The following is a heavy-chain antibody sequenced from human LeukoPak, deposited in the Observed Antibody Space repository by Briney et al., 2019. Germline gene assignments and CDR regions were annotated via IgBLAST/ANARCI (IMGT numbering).Heavy chain of an antibody. J-gene: IGHJ6*02. D-gene: IGHD5-18*01. CDR2: INHSGST. Sequence: PSETLSLTCAVYGGSFSGYYWSWIRQPPGKGLEWIGEINHSGSTNYNPSLKSRVTISVDTSKNQFSLKLSSVTAADTAVYYCSRYSYGYGSYYYYGMDVWGQGTTVTVSS. CDR3: SRYSYGYGSYYYYGMDV. CDR1: GGSFSGYY. V-gene: IGHV4-34*01.